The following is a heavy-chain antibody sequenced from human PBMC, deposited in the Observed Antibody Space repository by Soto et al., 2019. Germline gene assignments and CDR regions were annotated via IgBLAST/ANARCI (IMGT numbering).Heavy chain of an antibody. CDR3: APRKYGSFNIGAFDI. CDR2: ISENGIDI. D-gene: IGHD1-26*01. J-gene: IGHJ3*02. CDR1: GFSFSTYE. Sequence: GGSLRLSCAASGFSFSTYEMNWVRQAPGKGLEWVSYISENGIDIYYADSVKGRFTISRDNANNSLFLQMDSLRPEDTAVYYCAPRKYGSFNIGAFDIWGQGTMVTVSS. V-gene: IGHV3-48*03.